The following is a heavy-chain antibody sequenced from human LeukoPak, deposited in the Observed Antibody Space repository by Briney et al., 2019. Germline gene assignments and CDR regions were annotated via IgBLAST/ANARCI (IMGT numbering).Heavy chain of an antibody. V-gene: IGHV4-59*12. J-gene: IGHJ4*02. D-gene: IGHD6-19*01. Sequence: SETLSLTCTVSGGSISSYYWSWIRQPPGKGLEWIGYIYYSGSTNYNPSLKSRVTVSVDTSKNQFSLKMTSVTAADTAVYYCARAREAVAIDYWGQGTLVTVSS. CDR2: IYYSGST. CDR3: ARAREAVAIDY. CDR1: GGSISSYY.